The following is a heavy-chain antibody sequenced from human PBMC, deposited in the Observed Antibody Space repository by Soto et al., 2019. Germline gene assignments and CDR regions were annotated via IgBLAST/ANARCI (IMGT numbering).Heavy chain of an antibody. J-gene: IGHJ4*02. CDR2: ISDDGSIK. D-gene: IGHD5-18*01. Sequence: GGSLRLSCAASGFSFTTYAMHWVRQAPGKGLEWVAVISDDGSIKYYADSVKGRFTISRDNSKNTFYLQVNSLRGDDTALYYCARAIETAMDPCDYWGQGALVTVSS. V-gene: IGHV3-30-3*01. CDR3: ARAIETAMDPCDY. CDR1: GFSFTTYA.